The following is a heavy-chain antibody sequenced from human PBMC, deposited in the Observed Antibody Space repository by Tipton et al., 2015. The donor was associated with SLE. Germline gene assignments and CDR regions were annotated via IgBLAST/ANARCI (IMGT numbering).Heavy chain of an antibody. D-gene: IGHD7-27*01. CDR2: VRHGGVT. CDR1: GGSFIDSY. V-gene: IGHV4-34*01. Sequence: TLSLTCAVYGGSFIDSYWSWIRQSPGKGLEWIGEVRHGGVTNAKYNPSLKSRVTISVDTSKNHFSRKLSSVTAEDTAIYYCVRGDWGSGYWGQGTLVTVSS. CDR3: VRGDWGSGY. J-gene: IGHJ4*02.